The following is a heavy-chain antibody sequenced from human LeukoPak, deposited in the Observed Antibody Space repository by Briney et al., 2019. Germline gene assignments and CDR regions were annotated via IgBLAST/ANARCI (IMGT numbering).Heavy chain of an antibody. J-gene: IGHJ4*02. CDR3: AKGLSRDSYYLDY. V-gene: IGHV3-30*02. D-gene: IGHD5-24*01. Sequence: GGSLRLSCATSGFTFSSDGIHWVRQAPGKGLEWVSFITHDGNDKHYADSVKGRFTISRDNSKNTLCLEMNSLRPEDTAVYYCAKGLSRDSYYLDYCGQGTLVTVSS. CDR2: ITHDGNDK. CDR1: GFTFSSDG.